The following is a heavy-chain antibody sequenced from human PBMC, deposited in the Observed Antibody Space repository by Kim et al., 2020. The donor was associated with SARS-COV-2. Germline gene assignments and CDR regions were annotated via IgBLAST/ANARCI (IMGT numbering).Heavy chain of an antibody. Sequence: GGSLRLSCAASGFTFTNYNMNWVRQAPGKGLEWISYISGTSSTIYYADSVKGRFTISRDNAKNSLYLQMNSLRDEDTAVYFCASGYYDTSSYYLYYFDYWGQGTLVTVSS. J-gene: IGHJ4*02. CDR1: GFTFTNYN. CDR2: ISGTSSTI. D-gene: IGHD3-22*01. CDR3: ASGYYDTSSYYLYYFDY. V-gene: IGHV3-48*02.